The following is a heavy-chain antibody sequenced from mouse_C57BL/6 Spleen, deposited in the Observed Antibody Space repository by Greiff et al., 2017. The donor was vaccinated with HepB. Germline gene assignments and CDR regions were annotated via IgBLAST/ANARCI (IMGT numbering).Heavy chain of an antibody. V-gene: IGHV1-69*01. CDR3: ARRELGRDYYAMDY. J-gene: IGHJ4*01. CDR1: GYTFTSYW. Sequence: VQLQQSGAELVMPGASVKLSCKASGYTFTSYWMHWVKQRPGQGLEWIGEIDPSDSYTNYNQKFKGKSTLTVDKSSSTAYMQLSSLTSEDSAVYYCARRELGRDYYAMDYWGQGTSVTVSS. D-gene: IGHD4-1*01. CDR2: IDPSDSYT.